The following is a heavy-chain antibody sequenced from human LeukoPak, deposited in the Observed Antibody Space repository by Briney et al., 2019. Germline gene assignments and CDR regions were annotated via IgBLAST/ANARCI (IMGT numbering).Heavy chain of an antibody. CDR3: ASRCYDSSGYLSDY. CDR2: ITSSSSTI. Sequence: PGGSLRLSCAASGFTFSRYSMNWVRQAPGKGPEWVSYITSSSSTIYYADSVKGRFTISRDNAKNSLYLQMNSLRAEDTAVYYCASRCYDSSGYLSDYWGQGTLVTVSS. V-gene: IGHV3-48*01. J-gene: IGHJ4*02. D-gene: IGHD3-22*01. CDR1: GFTFSRYS.